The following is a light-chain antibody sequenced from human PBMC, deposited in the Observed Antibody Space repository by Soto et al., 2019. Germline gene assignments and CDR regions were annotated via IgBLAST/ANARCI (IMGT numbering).Light chain of an antibody. CDR2: EDT. CDR3: QVWDSGSDQLV. J-gene: IGLJ2*01. Sequence: SYVLTQPSSVSVAPGQTARITCGGNNIGFKSVYWYQQRPGQAPVLVVSEDTDRPAGIPERISASNSGNKATLTISGVEGGDEADYYCQVWDSGSDQLVFGGGTKLTVL. CDR1: NIGFKS. V-gene: IGLV3-21*02.